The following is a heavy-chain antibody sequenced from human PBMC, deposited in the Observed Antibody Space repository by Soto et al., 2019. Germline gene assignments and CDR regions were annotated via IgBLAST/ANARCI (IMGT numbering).Heavy chain of an antibody. CDR1: GTTFSNAW. V-gene: IGHV3-15*01. CDR3: TTTRPGTNVFDN. Sequence: LRLSCAASGTTFSNAWMNWVRQAPGKGLEYIGRIRSKTDGGTTEYAAPVEGRFTISRDDSKNTLYLQMGGLKTEDTAVYYCTTTRPGTNVFDNWGQGTLVTVSS. J-gene: IGHJ3*02. D-gene: IGHD6-13*01. CDR2: IRSKTDGGTT.